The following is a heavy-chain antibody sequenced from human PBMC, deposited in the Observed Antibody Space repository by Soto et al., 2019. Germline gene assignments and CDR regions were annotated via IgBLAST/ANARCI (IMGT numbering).Heavy chain of an antibody. J-gene: IGHJ3*01. Sequence: PWGSLRLSCAASGFTFRDFSGSAMHWVRQASGQGLEWVGRIRSKANNYATAYATSVKGRFTISRDDSKKTSYLQLNSLKAEDTAVYYCTRLLSDGFDFWGPGTMVTVSS. CDR2: IRSKANNYAT. CDR3: TRLLSDGFDF. CDR1: GFTFRDFSGSA. V-gene: IGHV3-73*01.